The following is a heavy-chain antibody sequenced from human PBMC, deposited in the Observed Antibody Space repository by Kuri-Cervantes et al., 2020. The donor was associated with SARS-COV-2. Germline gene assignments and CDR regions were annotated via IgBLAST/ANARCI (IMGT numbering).Heavy chain of an antibody. CDR3: ARGLLIVVVIAITDYGMDV. Sequence: SQTLSLTCAVYGGSFSDYYRTWIRQPPEKGLEWIGEINQSGNTNYKPSLKSRVTISIDTSKNQFSLNLSSVTAADTAVYYCARGLLIVVVIAITDYGMDVWGQGTTVTVSS. V-gene: IGHV4-34*01. CDR1: GGSFSDYY. CDR2: INQSGNT. J-gene: IGHJ6*02. D-gene: IGHD2-21*01.